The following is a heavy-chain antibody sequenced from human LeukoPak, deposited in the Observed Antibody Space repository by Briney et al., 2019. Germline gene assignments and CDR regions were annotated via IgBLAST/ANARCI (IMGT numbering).Heavy chain of an antibody. V-gene: IGHV4-39*01. Sequence: PSETLSLTCTVSGGSISSSSYYWGWIRQPPGKGLEWIGSIYYSGSTYYNPSLKSRVTMSVDTSKNQFSLKLTSVTAADTAVYDCARLGSSSPNWYFDLWGHGTLVTVSS. CDR3: ARLGSSSPNWYFDL. D-gene: IGHD6-6*01. CDR1: GGSISSSSYY. CDR2: IYYSGST. J-gene: IGHJ2*01.